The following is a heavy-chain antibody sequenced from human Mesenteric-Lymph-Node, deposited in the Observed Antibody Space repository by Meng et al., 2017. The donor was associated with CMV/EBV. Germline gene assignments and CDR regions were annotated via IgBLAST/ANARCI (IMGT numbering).Heavy chain of an antibody. Sequence: SLKISCEASGFTFEDYALHWVRQAPGKGLEWVASINRNSAIIGYADSVKGRFSISRDNFRNSLYLQMNRLRTEDTALYYCVKDAAEWLGAFDMWGQGTMVTVSS. V-gene: IGHV3-9*01. CDR1: GFTFEDYA. CDR2: INRNSAII. CDR3: VKDAAEWLGAFDM. D-gene: IGHD5-12*01. J-gene: IGHJ3*02.